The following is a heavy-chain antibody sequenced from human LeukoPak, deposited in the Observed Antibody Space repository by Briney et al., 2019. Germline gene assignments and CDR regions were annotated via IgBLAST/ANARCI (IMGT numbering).Heavy chain of an antibody. CDR3: TRGREYGDYLDY. CDR2: INHSGST. Sequence: SETLSLTCAVYGGSFSGYYWSWIRQPPGKGLEWIGEINHSGSTNYNPSLKSRVTISVDTSKNQVSLKLNSVTDADTAVYYCTRGREYGDYLDYWGQGTLVTVSS. V-gene: IGHV4-34*01. CDR1: GGSFSGYY. D-gene: IGHD2/OR15-2a*01. J-gene: IGHJ4*02.